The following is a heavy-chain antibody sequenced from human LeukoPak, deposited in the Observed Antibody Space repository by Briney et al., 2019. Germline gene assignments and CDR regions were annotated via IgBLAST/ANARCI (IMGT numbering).Heavy chain of an antibody. V-gene: IGHV3-30*03. CDR1: GFTFSSYG. Sequence: GGSLRLFCAASGFTFSSYGMHWVRQAPGKGLEWVAAISYDGSSKYYADSVKGRFSVSRDNSKNTLYLQMSSLRPEDTAVYYCARDHQLQNGNWFDPWGQGTLVTVSS. D-gene: IGHD2-2*01. J-gene: IGHJ5*02. CDR3: ARDHQLQNGNWFDP. CDR2: ISYDGSSK.